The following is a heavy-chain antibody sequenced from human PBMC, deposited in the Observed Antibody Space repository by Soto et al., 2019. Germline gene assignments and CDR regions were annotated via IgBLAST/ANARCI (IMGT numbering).Heavy chain of an antibody. Sequence: SEPLSLTCTVSGGSISDYYWSWIRQPPGKGLEWIGYIYSSGSTNYNPSLKSRFTISVDTAKDQFTLTLSAVTAADTSVYYCARGRVVSGTDYWGQGALVTVSS. CDR1: GGSISDYY. D-gene: IGHD1-1*01. V-gene: IGHV4-59*01. CDR3: ARGRVVSGTDY. CDR2: IYSSGST. J-gene: IGHJ4*02.